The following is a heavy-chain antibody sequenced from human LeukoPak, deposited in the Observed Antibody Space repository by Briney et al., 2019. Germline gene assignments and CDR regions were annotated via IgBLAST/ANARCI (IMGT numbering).Heavy chain of an antibody. CDR2: VIPILGIA. CDR3: ARGSDYGDYVTDY. Sequence: SVKVSCKASGGTFSSYAISWVRQAPGQGLEWMGRVIPILGIANYAQKFQGRVTITADKSTSTAYMELSSLRSEDTAVYYCARGSDYGDYVTDYWGQGTLVTVSS. CDR1: GGTFSSYA. D-gene: IGHD4-17*01. J-gene: IGHJ4*02. V-gene: IGHV1-69*04.